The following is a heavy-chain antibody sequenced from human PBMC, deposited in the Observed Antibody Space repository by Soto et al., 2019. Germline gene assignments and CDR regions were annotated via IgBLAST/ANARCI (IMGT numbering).Heavy chain of an antibody. V-gene: IGHV1-8*01. CDR3: ARSGAAAHGDYYYGMDV. D-gene: IGHD6-13*01. CDR1: GYTFTSYD. Sequence: ASVKVSCKASGYTFTSYDINWVRQATGQGLEWMGWMNPNSGNTGYAQKFQGRVTMTRNTSTSTAYMELRSLRSDDTAVYYCARSGAAAHGDYYYGMDVWGQGTTVTVSS. CDR2: MNPNSGNT. J-gene: IGHJ6*02.